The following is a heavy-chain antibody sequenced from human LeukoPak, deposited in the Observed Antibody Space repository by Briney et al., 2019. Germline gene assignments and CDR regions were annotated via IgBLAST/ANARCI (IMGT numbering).Heavy chain of an antibody. CDR2: IQSSGST. D-gene: IGHD6-19*01. CDR3: ARDRGSGWYDY. Sequence: SETLSLTCTVSGVSISSYYWSWIRQPPGKGLEWIGRIQSSGSTNYNPSLKSRLTMSVDTSKNQFSLKLSSVTTADTAVYYCARDRGSGWYDYWGQGTLVTVSS. CDR1: GVSISSYY. V-gene: IGHV4-4*07. J-gene: IGHJ4*02.